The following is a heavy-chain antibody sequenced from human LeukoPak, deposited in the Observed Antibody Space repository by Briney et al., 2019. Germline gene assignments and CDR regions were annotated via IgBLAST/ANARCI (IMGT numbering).Heavy chain of an antibody. CDR1: SVSTSSSSDY. CDR2: LYSGNI. J-gene: IGHJ5*02. V-gene: IGHV4-39*01. D-gene: IGHD3-22*01. Sequence: PSETLSLTCSVSSVSTSSSSDYWGWLRQPPGKGLEWIGSLYSGNIHYNPSLKSRATISVDTSKIQFSLHLSSVTAADTAVYYCVRHGYDSSGYYFGNWLDPWGQGTLVTVSS. CDR3: VRHGYDSSGYYFGNWLDP.